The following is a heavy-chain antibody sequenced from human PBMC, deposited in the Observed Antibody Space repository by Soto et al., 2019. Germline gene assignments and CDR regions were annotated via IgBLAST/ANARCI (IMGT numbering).Heavy chain of an antibody. D-gene: IGHD6-13*01. CDR1: GFTFSNAW. CDR3: TTDSYSTMLVLRLDY. CDR2: IKSKTDGGTT. Sequence: PGGSLRLSCAASGFTFSNAWINWVRKAPGKGLEWVGRIKSKTDGGTTDFAAPVKGRFAISRDDSKNMVYLQMNSLKTEDTGLYYCTTDSYSTMLVLRLDYWGHGTLVTVSS. J-gene: IGHJ4*01. V-gene: IGHV3-15*07.